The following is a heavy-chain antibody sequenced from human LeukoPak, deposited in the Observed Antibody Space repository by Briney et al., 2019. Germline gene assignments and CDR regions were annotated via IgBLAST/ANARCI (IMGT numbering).Heavy chain of an antibody. J-gene: IGHJ4*02. Sequence: GGSLRLSCAASGFTFSSYWMSWVRQAPGKGLEWVANIKQDGSEKYYVDSVKGRSTISRDNAKNSLYLQMNSLRAEDTAVYYCARPSQGDFWSGYETWGQGTLVTVSS. CDR1: GFTFSSYW. CDR2: IKQDGSEK. CDR3: ARPSQGDFWSGYET. V-gene: IGHV3-7*01. D-gene: IGHD3-3*01.